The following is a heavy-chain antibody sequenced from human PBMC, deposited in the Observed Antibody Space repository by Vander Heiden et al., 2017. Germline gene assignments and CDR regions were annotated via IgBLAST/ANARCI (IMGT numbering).Heavy chain of an antibody. D-gene: IGHD2-21*02. V-gene: IGHV3-23*01. CDR1: GFTFRSSA. CDR3: ATGAFWSWHIGVVTAILHAFDI. Sequence: EVQLLESGGGLVQPGGSLRLSCAATGFTFRSSAMRRVRQAQGKGVEWVSAIRGSGGSTYSADSVNGRFTIPRDNAQNTLYLKMNRLRPEDTAVYHCATGAFWSWHIGVVTAILHAFDIWGQGPMVNLAS. CDR2: IRGSGGST. J-gene: IGHJ3*02.